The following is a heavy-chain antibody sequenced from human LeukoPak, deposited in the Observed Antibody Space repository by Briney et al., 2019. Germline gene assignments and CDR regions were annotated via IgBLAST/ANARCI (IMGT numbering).Heavy chain of an antibody. Sequence: SETLSLTCAVYGGSFSDYYWSWIRQPPGKGLEWIGSIYYSGSTYYKPSLKSRVTISIDTSKNQFSLKLSSVTAADTAVYYCARTESLYGWFDPWGQGTLVTVSS. CDR2: IYYSGST. CDR1: GGSFSDYY. D-gene: IGHD4-17*01. V-gene: IGHV4-34*01. CDR3: ARTESLYGWFDP. J-gene: IGHJ5*02.